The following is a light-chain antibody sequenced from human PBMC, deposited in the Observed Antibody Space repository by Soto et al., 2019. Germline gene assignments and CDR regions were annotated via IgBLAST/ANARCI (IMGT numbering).Light chain of an antibody. J-gene: IGKJ4*01. CDR1: QNINTH. V-gene: IGKV3-11*01. Sequence: EIVLTQSPATLSLSPGERATLSCRASQNINTHLAWYQQRPGQVPRLLIYEASNRATGIPARFSGSGSGTDFTPTISSLEPEDVAVYYCLQRSNWLTFGGGTKVEIK. CDR3: LQRSNWLT. CDR2: EAS.